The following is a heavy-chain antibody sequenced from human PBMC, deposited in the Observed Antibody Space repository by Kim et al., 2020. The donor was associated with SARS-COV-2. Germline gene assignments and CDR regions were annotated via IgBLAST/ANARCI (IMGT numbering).Heavy chain of an antibody. J-gene: IGHJ6*02. CDR1: GYTFTSYA. CDR2: INAGNGNT. V-gene: IGHV1-3*01. CDR3: ARDVAEKDPYYYYGMDV. Sequence: ASVKVSCKASGYTFTSYAMHWVRQAPGQRLEWMGWINAGNGNTKYSQKFQGRVTITRDTSASTAYMELSSLRSEDTAVYYCARDVAEKDPYYYYGMDVWGQGTTVTVSS.